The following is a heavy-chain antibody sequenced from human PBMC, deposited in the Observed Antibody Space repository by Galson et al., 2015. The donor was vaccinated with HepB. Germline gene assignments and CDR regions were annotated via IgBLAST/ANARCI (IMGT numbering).Heavy chain of an antibody. Sequence: SLRLSCAASGFTFSSYGMHWVRQAPGKGLEWVAVISYDGSNKYYADSVKGRFTISRVNSKNTLYLQMNSLRAEDTAVYYCAKDLAEAVAGISNWFDPWGQGTLVTVSS. J-gene: IGHJ5*02. CDR2: ISYDGSNK. D-gene: IGHD6-19*01. V-gene: IGHV3-30*18. CDR3: AKDLAEAVAGISNWFDP. CDR1: GFTFSSYG.